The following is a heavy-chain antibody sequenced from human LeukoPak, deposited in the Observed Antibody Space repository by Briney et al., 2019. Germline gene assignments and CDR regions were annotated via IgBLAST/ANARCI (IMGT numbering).Heavy chain of an antibody. CDR2: VKRRSAGETT. CDR1: GCIHLHDR. Sequence: GGSLRLTCAATGCIHLHDRWRWVRPAPGRGGAGVARVKRRSAGETTDYAAPVKGRFTISRDDSKNTLYLQMNSLKTEDTAVYYCTLIQGWGSGSYYRDFWGQGTLVTVSS. V-gene: IGHV3-15*01. D-gene: IGHD3-10*01. J-gene: IGHJ4*02. CDR3: TLIQGWGSGSYYRDF.